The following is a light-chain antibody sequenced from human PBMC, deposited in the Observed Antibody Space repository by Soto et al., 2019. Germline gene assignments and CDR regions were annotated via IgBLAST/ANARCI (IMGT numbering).Light chain of an antibody. J-gene: IGKJ2*01. V-gene: IGKV4-1*01. CDR1: QSVFYSSNNKNY. CDR2: WAS. Sequence: DIVMTQSPDSLAVSLGARATINCKSSQSVFYSSNNKNYLAWYQQKPGQPPKLLIYWASTRESGVPDRFSGSGSGTDFTLTISSLQAEDVAVYYCQQYYCNPLTYGQGTELEIK. CDR3: QQYYCNPLT.